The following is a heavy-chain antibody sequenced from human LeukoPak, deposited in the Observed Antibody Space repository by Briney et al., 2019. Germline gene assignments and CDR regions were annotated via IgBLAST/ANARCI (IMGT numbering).Heavy chain of an antibody. Sequence: GGSLRLSCAASGFTFSSSWLTWVCQAPGKGLEWVADIKPDGSAKNYVDSVKGRFTISRDNAQNSLYLQMNNMRAEDTAVYYCARDRAYHSFDIWGQGTMVTVSS. V-gene: IGHV3-7*01. J-gene: IGHJ3*02. D-gene: IGHD2-2*01. CDR3: ARDRAYHSFDI. CDR2: IKPDGSAK. CDR1: GFTFSSSW.